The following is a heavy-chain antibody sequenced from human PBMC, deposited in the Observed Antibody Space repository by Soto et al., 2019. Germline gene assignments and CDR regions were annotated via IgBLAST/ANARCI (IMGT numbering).Heavy chain of an antibody. CDR3: AKNDDHGSYYHGMDV. J-gene: IGHJ6*02. CDR1: GGSINSYY. CDR2: IYYSGST. D-gene: IGHD4-17*01. V-gene: IGHV4-59*01. Sequence: SETLSLTCTVSGGSINSYYWNWIRQPPGKGLEWIGYIYYSGSTNYNPSLKSRVTMSVDTSTNQFFLRLSSVTAADTAMYFCAKNDDHGSYYHGMDVWGQGTTVTVSS.